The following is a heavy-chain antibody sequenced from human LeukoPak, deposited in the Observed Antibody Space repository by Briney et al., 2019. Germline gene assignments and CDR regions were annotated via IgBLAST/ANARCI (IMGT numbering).Heavy chain of an antibody. V-gene: IGHV1-46*01. Sequence: GASVKVPCKASGFTTYYMHWGRQAPGQGLEWMGIINPSGDSTSYAQKFQGRVTMTRDTSTSTAYMELSSLRSEDTAVYYCARDCSRGSCRYFDHWGQGTLVTVSS. J-gene: IGHJ4*02. CDR1: GFTTYY. CDR3: ARDCSRGSCRYFDH. CDR2: INPSGDST. D-gene: IGHD2-15*01.